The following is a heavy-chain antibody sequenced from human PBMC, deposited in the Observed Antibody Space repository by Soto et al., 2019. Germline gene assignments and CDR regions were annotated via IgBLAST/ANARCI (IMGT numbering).Heavy chain of an antibody. CDR3: ARLEGDYMDV. CDR2: IYPGDSDT. J-gene: IGHJ6*03. Sequence: PGESLKISCKGSGYRFSSHWIGWVRQMPGKGLEWMGIIYPGDSDTRYSPSFQGQVTISADKSISTAYLQWSSLKASDTAMNYCARLEGDYMDVWGKGTTVTVSS. D-gene: IGHD3-16*01. V-gene: IGHV5-51*01. CDR1: GYRFSSHW.